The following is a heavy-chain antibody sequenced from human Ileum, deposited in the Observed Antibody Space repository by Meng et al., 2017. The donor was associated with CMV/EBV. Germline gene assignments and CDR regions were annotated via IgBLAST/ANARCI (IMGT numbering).Heavy chain of an antibody. CDR3: VKNQFRRY. J-gene: IGHJ4*02. D-gene: IGHD1-14*01. Sequence: LGLSCAASGFTVSTNYMSWVRQAPGTGLEWVSILFSGGATYYTDSVKGRFTISRDNSKNTLYLQMNGLRVEDTAMYYCVKNQFRRYWGQGTLVTVSS. CDR2: LFSGGAT. CDR1: GFTVSTNY. V-gene: IGHV3-53*01.